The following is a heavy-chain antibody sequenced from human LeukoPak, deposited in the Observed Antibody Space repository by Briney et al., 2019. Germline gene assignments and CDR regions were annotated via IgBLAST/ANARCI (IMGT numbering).Heavy chain of an antibody. D-gene: IGHD3-10*01. Sequence: GGSLRLSCAASGFTFSSYAMSWVRQAPGKGLQWVSSISGIGATTYYADSVKGRFTISRDNSKNTLYLQMNSLRADDTAVYYCARDRYYYGTGTYYHFDYWGHGTRVTVSS. CDR3: ARDRYYYGTGTYYHFDY. V-gene: IGHV3-23*01. J-gene: IGHJ4*01. CDR1: GFTFSSYA. CDR2: ISGIGATT.